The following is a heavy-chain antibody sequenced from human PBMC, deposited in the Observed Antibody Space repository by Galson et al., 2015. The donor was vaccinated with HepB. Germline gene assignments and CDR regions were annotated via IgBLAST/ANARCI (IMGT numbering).Heavy chain of an antibody. V-gene: IGHV3-30*18. D-gene: IGHD6-13*01. J-gene: IGHJ4*02. CDR1: GFTFSSYG. Sequence: SLRLSCAASGFTFSSYGMHWVRQAPGKGLEWVAVISYDGSNKYYADSVKGRFTISRDNSKNTLYLQMNSLRAEDTAVYYCAKPTAAGTKFSLDYWGQGTLVTVSS. CDR2: ISYDGSNK. CDR3: AKPTAAGTKFSLDY.